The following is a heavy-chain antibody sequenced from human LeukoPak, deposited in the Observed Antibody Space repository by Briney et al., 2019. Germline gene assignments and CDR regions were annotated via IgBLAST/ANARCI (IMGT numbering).Heavy chain of an antibody. D-gene: IGHD6-19*01. CDR3: ARGRKFFVPGYSSGWYRNPGTAHYAFDI. J-gene: IGHJ3*02. Sequence: PSETLSLTCAVYGGSFSGYYWSWIRQPPGKGLEWIGEINHSGSTNYNPSLKSRVTISVDTSKNQFSLKLSSVTAADTAVYYCARGRKFFVPGYSSGWYRNPGTAHYAFDIWGQGTMVTVSS. CDR2: INHSGST. V-gene: IGHV4-34*01. CDR1: GGSFSGYY.